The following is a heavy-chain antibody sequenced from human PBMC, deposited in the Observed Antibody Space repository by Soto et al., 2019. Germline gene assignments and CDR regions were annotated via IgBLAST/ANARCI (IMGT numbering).Heavy chain of an antibody. CDR3: ARDRSYYYDSSGYPFEF. CDR1: GYTFDIYG. V-gene: IGHV1-18*01. J-gene: IGHJ4*02. Sequence: ASVKISCKASGYTFDIYGISWVRQVPGKGPEWMGWISADNGDTKYAQRMQGRVTMTTDTATSTAYMELRSLRSDDTAVYYCARDRSYYYDSSGYPFEFWGKGSLVTVSS. CDR2: ISADNGDT. D-gene: IGHD3-22*01.